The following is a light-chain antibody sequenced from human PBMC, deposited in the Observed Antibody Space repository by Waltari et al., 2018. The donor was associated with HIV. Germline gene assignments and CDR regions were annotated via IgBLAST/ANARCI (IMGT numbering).Light chain of an antibody. CDR2: RNY. CDR3: AVWDVSLNGRV. V-gene: IGLV1-47*01. CDR1: SSNIGSNP. Sequence: QSVLSQPPSASGTPGQMVTFSCSGSSSNIGSNPVYWYQQFPGTAPKLLIYRNYQRPSGVPDRFSGSKSGTSASRAISGLRSEDEADYYCAVWDVSLNGRVFGGGTKLTVL. J-gene: IGLJ3*02.